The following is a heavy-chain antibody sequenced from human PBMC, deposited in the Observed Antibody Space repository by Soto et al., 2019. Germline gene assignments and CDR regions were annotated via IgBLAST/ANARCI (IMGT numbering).Heavy chain of an antibody. Sequence: ASVKVSCKASGYTFSSFGISWVRQAPGQGLEWMGWISAYDGNTNYAQKLQGRVTLTTDTSTNTAYMELRSLTSDDTAVYYCARGDSRLSTINIDYWGQGTLVTVSS. J-gene: IGHJ4*02. CDR2: ISAYDGNT. CDR1: GYTFSSFG. V-gene: IGHV1-18*01. D-gene: IGHD4-4*01. CDR3: ARGDSRLSTINIDY.